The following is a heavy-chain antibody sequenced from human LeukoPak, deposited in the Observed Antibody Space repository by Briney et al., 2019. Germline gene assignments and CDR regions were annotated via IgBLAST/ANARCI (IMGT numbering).Heavy chain of an antibody. Sequence: PGGSLRLSCAASGFSFSNAWMTWVRQAPGKGLEWVGRIKSISEGGTADYAAPVKGRFTLSRDDSENTVYLQMNSLKTEDTAVYYCTTEDFPGYSVAIDPWGQGTLVTVSS. CDR1: GFSFSNAW. D-gene: IGHD2-15*01. CDR2: IKSISEGGTA. V-gene: IGHV3-15*01. CDR3: TTEDFPGYSVAIDP. J-gene: IGHJ5*02.